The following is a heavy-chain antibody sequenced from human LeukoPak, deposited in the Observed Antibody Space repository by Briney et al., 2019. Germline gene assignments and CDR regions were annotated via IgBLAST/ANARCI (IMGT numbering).Heavy chain of an antibody. Sequence: GGSLRLSCAASGFTFSSYGMSWVRQAPGKGLEWVSATSGSGGSTYYADSVKGRFTISRDNSKNTLYLQMNSLRAEDTAVYYCAKDRVYLAVRAAAVEGEDYWGQGTLVTVSS. D-gene: IGHD6-13*01. J-gene: IGHJ4*02. V-gene: IGHV3-23*01. CDR1: GFTFSSYG. CDR3: AKDRVYLAVRAAAVEGEDY. CDR2: TSGSGGST.